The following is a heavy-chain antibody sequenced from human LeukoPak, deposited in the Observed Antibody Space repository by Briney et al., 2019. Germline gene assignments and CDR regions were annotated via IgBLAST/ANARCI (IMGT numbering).Heavy chain of an antibody. V-gene: IGHV3-30*02. J-gene: IGHJ4*02. CDR2: IQYDGSDK. CDR3: AREPITVTSYFDY. Sequence: GGSLRLSCAASGFTFSSYSMNWVRQAPGKGLEWVSFIQYDGSDKYYGDSVKGRFTISRDNAKNSLYLQMNSLRAEDTALYYCAREPITVTSYFDYWGQGTLVTVSS. D-gene: IGHD4-17*01. CDR1: GFTFSSYS.